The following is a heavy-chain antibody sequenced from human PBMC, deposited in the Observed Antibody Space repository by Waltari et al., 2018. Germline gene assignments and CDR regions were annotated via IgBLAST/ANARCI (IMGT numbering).Heavy chain of an antibody. D-gene: IGHD6-19*01. CDR1: GFTFSSST. J-gene: IGHJ4*02. CDR3: AAGPGRHNGWYVDY. V-gene: IGHV1-58*02. Sequence: QMQLVQSGPEVKKPGASVKVSCRASGFTFSSSTMQWVRQSRGQRLEWIGWIVVGSGNTNYAQEFQERVTITRDMSTSTVHMELSSLMSEDTAVYYCAAGPGRHNGWYVDYWGQGTLVTVSS. CDR2: IVVGSGNT.